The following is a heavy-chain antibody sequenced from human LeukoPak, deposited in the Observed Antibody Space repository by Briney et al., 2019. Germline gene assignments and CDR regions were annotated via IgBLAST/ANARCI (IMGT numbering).Heavy chain of an antibody. CDR2: IIPIFGTA. CDR1: GGTFSSYA. V-gene: IGHV1-69*05. D-gene: IGHD2-2*01. J-gene: IGHJ4*02. CDR3: ARGGDIVVVPDPGSWYFDY. Sequence: SVKVSCKASGGTFSSYAISWMRQAPGQGLEWMGGIIPIFGTANYAQKFQGRVTITTDESTSTAYMELSSLRSEDTAVYYCARGGDIVVVPDPGSWYFDYWGQGTLVTVSS.